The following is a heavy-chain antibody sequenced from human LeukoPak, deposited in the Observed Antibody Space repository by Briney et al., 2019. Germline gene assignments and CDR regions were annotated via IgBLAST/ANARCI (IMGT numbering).Heavy chain of an antibody. CDR3: ARFNRDIVATLDAFDS. D-gene: IGHD5-12*01. CDR1: GGSISSYY. V-gene: IGHV4-59*01. CDR2: NYISGST. J-gene: IGHJ3*02. Sequence: PSGTLSLTCTVSGGSISSYYWSWIRQPPREGLGWVGYNYISGSTNYKPSLKRRVTISVDTRKKQFSLSLSSVSAARTPLYYSARFNRDIVATLDAFDSWGQGTMVTASS.